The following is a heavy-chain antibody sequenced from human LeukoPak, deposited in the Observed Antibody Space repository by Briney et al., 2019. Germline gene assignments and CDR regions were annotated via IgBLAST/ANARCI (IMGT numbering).Heavy chain of an antibody. D-gene: IGHD5-18*01. V-gene: IGHV4-38-2*02. Sequence: SETLSLTCTVSGYSISSGYYWGWIRQPPGKGLEWIGSIYHSGSTYYNPSLKSRVTISVDTSKNQFSLKLSSVTAADTAVYYCAAGYSYGYYNWFDPWGQGTLVTVSS. CDR3: AAGYSYGYYNWFDP. CDR2: IYHSGST. J-gene: IGHJ5*02. CDR1: GYSISSGYY.